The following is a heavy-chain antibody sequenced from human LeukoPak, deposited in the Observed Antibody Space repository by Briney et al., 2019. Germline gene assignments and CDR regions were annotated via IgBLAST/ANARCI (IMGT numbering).Heavy chain of an antibody. V-gene: IGHV1-18*01. D-gene: IGHD3-22*01. CDR2: ISAYNGNT. CDR3: ARDSPYYYDSSGYSNWFDP. CDR1: GYTFTSYG. Sequence: ASVKVSCKASGYTFTSYGISWVRQAPGQGLEWMGWISAYNGNTNYAQKLQGRVTMTTDTSTSTAYMELRSLRSDDTAVYYCARDSPYYYDSSGYSNWFDPWGRGTLVTVSS. J-gene: IGHJ5*02.